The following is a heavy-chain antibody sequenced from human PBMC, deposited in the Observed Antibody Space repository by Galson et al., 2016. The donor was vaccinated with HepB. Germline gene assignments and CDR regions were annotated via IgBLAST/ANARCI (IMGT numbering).Heavy chain of an antibody. D-gene: IGHD2-15*01. CDR3: AKGAYSLPENFQH. CDR2: ISGSGGTT. J-gene: IGHJ1*01. V-gene: IGHV3-23*01. CDR1: GFTFSSYA. Sequence: SLRLSCAASGFTFSSYAMNWVRQPPGKGLEWVSSISGSGGTTYYADSLKGRFTISSDNSKSTLYLQMNGLRAESTAVYYCAKGAYSLPENFQHWGQGTLVSVSS.